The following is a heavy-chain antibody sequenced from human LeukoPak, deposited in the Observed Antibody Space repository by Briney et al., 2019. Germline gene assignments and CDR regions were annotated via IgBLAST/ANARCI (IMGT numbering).Heavy chain of an antibody. Sequence: GGSLRLSCAASGFTFSSYWMSWVRQAPGKGLEWAANIKRDGSEKYYVDSVKGRFTISRDNAKNSLYLQMNSLRAEDTAVYYCARLDYVDAFDIWGQGTMVTVSS. V-gene: IGHV3-7*01. J-gene: IGHJ3*02. CDR1: GFTFSSYW. D-gene: IGHD4-17*01. CDR3: ARLDYVDAFDI. CDR2: IKRDGSEK.